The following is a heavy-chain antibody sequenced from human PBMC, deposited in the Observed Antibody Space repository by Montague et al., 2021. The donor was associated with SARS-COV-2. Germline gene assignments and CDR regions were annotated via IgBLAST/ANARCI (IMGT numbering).Heavy chain of an antibody. J-gene: IGHJ6*02. D-gene: IGHD2-8*01. CDR3: ARGRWETVLMVIDYYYGMDV. CDR2: MYYSRNT. CDR1: ISSSSYY. Sequence: SETLSLTCTVSISSSSYYWDWSRQPPGKGLEWIGRMYYSRNTYYNPSLXXRCTISVDTSKNQFSLKLSSVTAADTAVYYCARGRWETVLMVIDYYYGMDVWGQGTTVTVSS. V-gene: IGHV4-39*07.